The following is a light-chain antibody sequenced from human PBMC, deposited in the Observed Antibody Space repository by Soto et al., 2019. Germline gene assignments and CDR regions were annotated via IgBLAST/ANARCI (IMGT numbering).Light chain of an antibody. J-gene: IGKJ1*01. CDR3: QQYSSSLWT. V-gene: IGKV3-20*01. CDR1: QSVRSSY. CDR2: GES. Sequence: EIVLTQSPGTLSLSRGQRATLNCTASQSVRSSYLAWYQQQTGQAPRLLIHGESRRATGIPARFSGSGSGTDLNLTISSLEPEDFAVYYCQQYSSSLWTFGQGTKVDI.